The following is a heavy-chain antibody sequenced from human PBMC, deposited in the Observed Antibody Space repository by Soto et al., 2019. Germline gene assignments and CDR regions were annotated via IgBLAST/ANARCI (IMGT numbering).Heavy chain of an antibody. Sequence: SETLSLTCTVSGVSISSGGYYWSWMRQHPGKGLEWIGYIYYSGSTYYNPSIKSRVTISVDTSKNQFSLKLSSVTAADTAVYYCARGSVLRYFAWLSPADYWGQGTLVTVSS. J-gene: IGHJ4*02. D-gene: IGHD3-9*01. V-gene: IGHV4-31*03. CDR3: ARGSVLRYFAWLSPADY. CDR2: IYYSGST. CDR1: GVSISSGGYY.